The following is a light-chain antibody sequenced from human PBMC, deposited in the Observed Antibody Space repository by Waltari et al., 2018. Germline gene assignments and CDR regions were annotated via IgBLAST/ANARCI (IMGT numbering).Light chain of an antibody. Sequence: EMVLTQSPGTLSLSPGERATLSCRASQSVSRALAWYQHKPGQAPRLLIYDASKRATAIPDRFSGSGSGTDFSLTISRLEPEDFAVYYCQHYVSLPATFGQGTKVEVK. V-gene: IGKV3-20*01. CDR2: DAS. CDR3: QHYVSLPAT. J-gene: IGKJ1*01. CDR1: QSVSRA.